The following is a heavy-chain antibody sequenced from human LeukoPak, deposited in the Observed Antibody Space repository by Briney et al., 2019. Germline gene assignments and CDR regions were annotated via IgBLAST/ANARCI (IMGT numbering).Heavy chain of an antibody. CDR1: GGSISSGGYY. CDR3: ARDNWNYGSSMDV. Sequence: SETLSLTRTVSGGSISSGGYYWSWIRQHPGKGLEWIGYIYYSGSTYYNPSLKSRVTISVDTSKNQFSLKLSSVTAADTAVYYCARDNWNYGSSMDVWGQGTTVTVSS. D-gene: IGHD1-7*01. CDR2: IYYSGST. J-gene: IGHJ6*02. V-gene: IGHV4-61*08.